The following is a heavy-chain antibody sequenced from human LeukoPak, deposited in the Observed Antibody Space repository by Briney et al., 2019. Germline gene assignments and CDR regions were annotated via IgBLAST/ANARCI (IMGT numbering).Heavy chain of an antibody. CDR2: IYYSGST. CDR3: ARGYCSGGSCFEFDY. V-gene: IGHV4-59*08. D-gene: IGHD2-15*01. J-gene: IGHJ4*02. Sequence: SETLSLICTVSGGSISGYYWSWIRQPPGKGLEWIGYIYYSGSTNYNPSLKSRVTIPVDTSKNQFSLKLSSVTAADTAVYYCARGYCSGGSCFEFDYWGQGTLVTVSS. CDR1: GGSISGYY.